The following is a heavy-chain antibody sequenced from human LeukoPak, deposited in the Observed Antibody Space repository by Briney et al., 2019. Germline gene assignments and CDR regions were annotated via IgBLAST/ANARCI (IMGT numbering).Heavy chain of an antibody. D-gene: IGHD6-13*01. J-gene: IGHJ5*02. CDR1: GGSFSGYY. CDR3: ARERSSSWNQYNWFDP. CDR2: INHSRST. Sequence: SETLSLTCAVYGGSFSGYYWSWIRHPPGKGLEWLGEINHSRSTNYNPSLKSRVTISVDTAKNQFSLKMSSVTAADTAVYYCARERSSSWNQYNWFDPWGQGTLVTVSS. V-gene: IGHV4-34*01.